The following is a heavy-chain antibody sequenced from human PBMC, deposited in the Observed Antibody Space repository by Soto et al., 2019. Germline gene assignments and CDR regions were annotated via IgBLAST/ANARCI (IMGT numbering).Heavy chain of an antibody. CDR3: GTDRGYRYGESYYLAE. CDR1: GVAFGNYA. Sequence: GPSLRLSCAAAGVAFGNYAMSWVRQAPGKGLEWVSAVSGGGDTTDYADSVRGRLTISRDNYKNTLYVQMNSLRAVDTAVYYCGTDRGYRYGESYYLAERGQGTLVTV. V-gene: IGHV3-23*01. J-gene: IGHJ4*02. CDR2: VSGGGDTT. D-gene: IGHD1-26*01.